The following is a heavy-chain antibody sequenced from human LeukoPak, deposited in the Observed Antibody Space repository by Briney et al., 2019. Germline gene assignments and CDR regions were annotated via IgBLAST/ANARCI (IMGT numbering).Heavy chain of an antibody. Sequence: GASVKVSCKAPGYTFTGYYMHWVRQAPGQGLEWMGRINPNSGGTNYAQKFQGRVTMTRDTSISTAYMELSRLRSDDTAVYYCARVGSRGGWLGGDYWGQGTLVTVSS. J-gene: IGHJ4*02. V-gene: IGHV1-2*06. CDR1: GYTFTGYY. CDR3: ARVGSRGGWLGGDY. CDR2: INPNSGGT. D-gene: IGHD6-19*01.